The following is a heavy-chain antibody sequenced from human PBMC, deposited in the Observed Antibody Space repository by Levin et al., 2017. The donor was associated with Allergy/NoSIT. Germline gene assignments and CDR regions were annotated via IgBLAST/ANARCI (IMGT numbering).Heavy chain of an antibody. Sequence: SETLSLTCTVSGGSISSGGYYWSWIRQHPGKDLEWIGYIYYSGSTYYNPSLKSRVTISVDTSKNQFSLKLSSVTAADTAVYYCARVEAYAAVAVVEWAWFDPWGQGTLVTVSS. CDR2: IYYSGST. CDR1: GGSISSGGYY. CDR3: ARVEAYAAVAVVEWAWFDP. J-gene: IGHJ5*02. V-gene: IGHV4-31*03. D-gene: IGHD6-19*01.